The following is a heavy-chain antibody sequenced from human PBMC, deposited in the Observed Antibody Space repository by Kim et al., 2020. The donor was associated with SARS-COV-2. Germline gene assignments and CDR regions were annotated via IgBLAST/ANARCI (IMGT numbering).Heavy chain of an antibody. CDR1: GFTFSSYG. CDR2: ISYDGNNK. V-gene: IGHV3-33*08. CDR3: ASNHYYDSSSYKETNYYSGLDG. Sequence: GGSLRLSCAASGFTFSSYGMHWVRQAPGKGLEWVSVISYDGNNKYYADSVKGRFTISRDNSKNTLSLQMNSLRAEDTAVYYCASNHYYDSSSYKETNYYSGLDGWGRAGTVTDS. D-gene: IGHD3-22*01. J-gene: IGHJ6*01.